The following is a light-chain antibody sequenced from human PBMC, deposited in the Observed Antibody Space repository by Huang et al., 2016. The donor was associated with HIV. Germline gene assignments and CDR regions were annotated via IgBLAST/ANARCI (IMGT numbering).Light chain of an antibody. V-gene: IGKV1-NL1*01. Sequence: DIQMTQSPSSLSASVGDRVTITCRASQGIGNSLAWYQQKPEKAPRLLLYATSRLESGVPSRFSGSGSGTHYTLTISTLQPEDIAGDYCQQYHGIPWTFGQGTKVEIK. CDR1: QGIGNS. CDR3: QQYHGIPWT. CDR2: ATS. J-gene: IGKJ1*01.